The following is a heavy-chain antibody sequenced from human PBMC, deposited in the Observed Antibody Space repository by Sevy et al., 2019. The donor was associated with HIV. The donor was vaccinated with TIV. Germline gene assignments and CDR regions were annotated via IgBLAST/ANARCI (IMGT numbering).Heavy chain of an antibody. J-gene: IGHJ4*02. CDR2: ISSSGSAI. V-gene: IGHV3-11*04. CDR1: GFIFSDYY. Sequence: GGSLRLSCTVSGFIFSDYYMSWIRQAPGKGLEWISYISSSGSAIYYADSVKGRFTISRDNAKNALYLQMNSLRAEDTAVYYCARITGWRFDYWGQGTLVTVSS. D-gene: IGHD6-19*01. CDR3: ARITGWRFDY.